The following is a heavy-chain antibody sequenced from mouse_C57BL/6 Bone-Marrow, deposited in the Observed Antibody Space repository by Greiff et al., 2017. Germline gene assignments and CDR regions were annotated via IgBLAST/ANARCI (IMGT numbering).Heavy chain of an antibody. CDR1: GYTFTSYG. CDR3: ARRAFYGSSYVDGDEYYFDY. Sequence: VQLQQSGAELARPGASVKLSCKASGYTFTSYGISWVKQRTGQGLEWIGEIYPRSGNTYYNEKFKGKATLTADKSSSTAYMELRSLTSEDSAVYFCARRAFYGSSYVDGDEYYFDYWGQGTTLTVSS. CDR2: IYPRSGNT. D-gene: IGHD1-1*01. J-gene: IGHJ2*01. V-gene: IGHV1-81*01.